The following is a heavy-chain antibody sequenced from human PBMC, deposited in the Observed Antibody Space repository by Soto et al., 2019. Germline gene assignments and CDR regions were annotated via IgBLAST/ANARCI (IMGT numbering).Heavy chain of an antibody. CDR2: IWYDGSNK. Sequence: HPGGSLRLSCAASGFTFSSYGMHWVRQAPGKGLEWVAVIWYDGSNKYYADSVKGRFTISRDNSKNTLYLQMNSLRAEDTAVYYCARDQYSSSWYWFDPWGQGTLVTVSS. CDR1: GFTFSSYG. V-gene: IGHV3-33*01. D-gene: IGHD6-13*01. CDR3: ARDQYSSSWYWFDP. J-gene: IGHJ5*02.